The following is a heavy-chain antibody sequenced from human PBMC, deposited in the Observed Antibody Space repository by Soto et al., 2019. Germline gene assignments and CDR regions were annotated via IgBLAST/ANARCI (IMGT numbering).Heavy chain of an antibody. CDR3: AKGRPVIEYSSSPYY. V-gene: IGHV3-30*18. Sequence: QVQLVESGGGVVQPGRSLRLSCAASGFTFSSYGMHWVRQAPGKGLEWVAVISYDGSNKYYADSVKGRFTISRDNSKNTLYLQMNSLRAEDTAVYYCAKGRPVIEYSSSPYYWGQGTLVTVSS. CDR2: ISYDGSNK. CDR1: GFTFSSYG. D-gene: IGHD6-6*01. J-gene: IGHJ4*02.